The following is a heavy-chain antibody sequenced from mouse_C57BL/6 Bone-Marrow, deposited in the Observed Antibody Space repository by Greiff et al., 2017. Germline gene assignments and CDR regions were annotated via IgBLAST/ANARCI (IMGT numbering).Heavy chain of an antibody. V-gene: IGHV1-26*01. Sequence: EVQLQQSGPELVKPGASVKISCKASGYTFTDYYMNWVKQSHGKSLEWIGDINPNNGGTSYNQKFKGKATLTVDKSSSTAYRELRSLTSEDSAVYYCAREEALTGTSCCDYWGQGTTLTVAS. CDR1: GYTFTDYY. CDR2: INPNNGGT. CDR3: AREEALTGTSCCDY. J-gene: IGHJ2*01. D-gene: IGHD4-1*01.